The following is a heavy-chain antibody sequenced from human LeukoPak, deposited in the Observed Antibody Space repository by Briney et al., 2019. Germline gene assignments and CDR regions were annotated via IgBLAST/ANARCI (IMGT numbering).Heavy chain of an antibody. CDR1: GGSFSSEA. D-gene: IGHD2-21*02. V-gene: IGHV1-69*05. CDR2: IIPIFGTA. Sequence: ASVKVSCKAFGGSFSSEAISWVRQAPGQGLEWMGGIIPIFGTANYAQNFQGRVTITTDESTSTAYMEVSSLRSEDTAVYYCATDPLAYCGGDCYPLGMDVWGKGTTVTVSS. J-gene: IGHJ6*04. CDR3: ATDPLAYCGGDCYPLGMDV.